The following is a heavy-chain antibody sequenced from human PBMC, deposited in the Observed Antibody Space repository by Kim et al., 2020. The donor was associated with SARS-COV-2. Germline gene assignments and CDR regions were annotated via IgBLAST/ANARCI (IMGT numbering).Heavy chain of an antibody. CDR1: GFTFSSYA. Sequence: GGSLRLSCAASGFTFSSYAMSWVRQAPGKGLEWVSAISGSGGSTYYADSVKGRFTISRDNSKNTLYLQMNSLRAEDTALYYCAKDEMVRGVLGYYWGQGTLVTVSS. D-gene: IGHD3-10*01. V-gene: IGHV3-23*01. CDR2: ISGSGGST. CDR3: AKDEMVRGVLGYY. J-gene: IGHJ4*02.